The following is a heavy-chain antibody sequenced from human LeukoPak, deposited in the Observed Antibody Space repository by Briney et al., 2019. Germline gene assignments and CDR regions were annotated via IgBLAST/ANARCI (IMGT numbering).Heavy chain of an antibody. J-gene: IGHJ5*02. CDR3: ARDYRGQELLDWFDP. V-gene: IGHV3-30*04. CDR1: GFTFSSYA. CDR2: ISYDGSNK. Sequence: GGSLRLSCAASGFTFSSYAMHWVRQAPGKGLEWVAVISYDGSNKYYADSVKGRFTISRDNSKNTLYLQMNSLRAEDTAVYYCARDYRGQELLDWFDPWGQGTLVTVSS. D-gene: IGHD1-26*01.